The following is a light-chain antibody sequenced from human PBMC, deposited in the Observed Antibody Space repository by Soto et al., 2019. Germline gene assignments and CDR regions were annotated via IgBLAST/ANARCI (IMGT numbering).Light chain of an antibody. CDR1: QSVRSNY. Sequence: ESVLTQSPGTLSLSPGERATLSCRASQSVRSNYLAWYQQKPGQAPRLLIYGASTRATGIPDRFSGSGSGTDFTLTISRLEPDDSAVYYCQQYGSSPTWTFGQGTKVEIK. CDR3: QQYGSSPTWT. J-gene: IGKJ1*01. CDR2: GAS. V-gene: IGKV3-20*01.